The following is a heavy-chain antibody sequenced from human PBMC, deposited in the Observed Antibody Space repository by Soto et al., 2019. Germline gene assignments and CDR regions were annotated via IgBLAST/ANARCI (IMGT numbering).Heavy chain of an antibody. V-gene: IGHV3-9*01. CDR1: GFTFDDYA. CDR2: INWDSDTI. Sequence: EVQLVESGGDLVQPGGSLRLSCAASGFTFDDYAMHWVRQVPGKGLEWVSGINWDSDTIAYAASVRGRFTISRDNAKNSLYLQMNSLRPDVTALYYCAKDFHTNMALMDVWGKGTTVTVSS. CDR3: AKDFHTNMALMDV. J-gene: IGHJ6*03. D-gene: IGHD3-10*01.